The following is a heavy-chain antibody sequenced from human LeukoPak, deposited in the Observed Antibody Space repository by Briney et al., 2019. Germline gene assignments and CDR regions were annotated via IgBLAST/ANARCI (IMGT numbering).Heavy chain of an antibody. CDR3: ARPMSPRPPRAFDI. Sequence: PSETLSLTCTVSGGSISSYYWSWIRQPPGKGLEWIGYIYYSGSTNYNPSLKSRVTISVDTSKNQFSLNLTSVTAADTALYYCARPMSPRPPRAFDIWGRGTMVTVSS. CDR2: IYYSGST. J-gene: IGHJ3*02. D-gene: IGHD3-10*02. CDR1: GGSISSYY. V-gene: IGHV4-59*01.